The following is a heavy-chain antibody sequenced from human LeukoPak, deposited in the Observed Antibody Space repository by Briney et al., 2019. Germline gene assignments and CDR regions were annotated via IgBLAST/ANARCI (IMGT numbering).Heavy chain of an antibody. CDR1: GYTFTSYG. V-gene: IGHV1-18*01. D-gene: IGHD3-16*01. J-gene: IGHJ4*02. CDR3: ARDWGSIKVITDY. Sequence: GASVKVSCKATGYTFTSYGISWVRQAPGQGLEWMGWISSNSDNTNYAQKLQGTITMTPDTSTSTAYMELRSLRSDDTAVYYCARDWGSIKVITDYWGQGTLVTVSS. CDR2: ISSNSDNT.